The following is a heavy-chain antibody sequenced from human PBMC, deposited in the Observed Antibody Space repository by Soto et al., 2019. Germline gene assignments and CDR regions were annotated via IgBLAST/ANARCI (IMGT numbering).Heavy chain of an antibody. CDR3: AREPYCTKGVCYIFVYYYYMDV. CDR1: GGTFSSYT. Sequence: QVQLVQSGAEVKKPGSSVKVSCKASGGTFSSYTISWVRQAPGQGLEWLGRIIPILGIADYAQKFQGRVTITADNSTITAYMELSSLRAEGTAVYYWAREPYCTKGVCYIFVYYYYMDVWGKGTTVTVSS. J-gene: IGHJ6*03. D-gene: IGHD2-8*01. V-gene: IGHV1-69*08. CDR2: IIPILGIA.